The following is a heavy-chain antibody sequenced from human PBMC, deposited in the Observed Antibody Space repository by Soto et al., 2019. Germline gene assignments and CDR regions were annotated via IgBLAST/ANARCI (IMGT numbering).Heavy chain of an antibody. J-gene: IGHJ3*02. CDR3: AKVESSGSYGAFDS. CDR2: LSWNSGNI. V-gene: IGHV3-9*01. Sequence: PGGSMRLSCAASGFTFDDYAMHWVRQAPGKGLEWVSGLSWNSGNIAYADSAKGRFTISRDNSKNTLYLQMNSLRAEDTAVYYCAKVESSGSYGAFDSCGQGTMVTVSS. D-gene: IGHD1-26*01. CDR1: GFTFDDYA.